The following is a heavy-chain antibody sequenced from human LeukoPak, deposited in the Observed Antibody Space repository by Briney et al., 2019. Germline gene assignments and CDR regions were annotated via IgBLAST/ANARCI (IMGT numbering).Heavy chain of an antibody. CDR2: ISGSGGST. Sequence: PGGTLRLSCAASGFTFSSYGMSWVRQAPGKGLEWVSAISGSGGSTYYADSVKGRFTISRDNSKNTLYLQMNSLRAEDTAVYYCAKARTIAAAVIFDYWGQGTLVTVSS. V-gene: IGHV3-23*01. J-gene: IGHJ4*02. CDR1: GFTFSSYG. D-gene: IGHD6-13*01. CDR3: AKARTIAAAVIFDY.